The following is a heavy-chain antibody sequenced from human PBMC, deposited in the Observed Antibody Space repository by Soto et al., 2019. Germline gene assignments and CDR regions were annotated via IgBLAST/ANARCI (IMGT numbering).Heavy chain of an antibody. CDR2: IFYNGGT. D-gene: IGHD2-8*01. J-gene: IGHJ4*02. Sequence: SETLSLTCTVSGGSVNSGGYYWSWIRQPPGKGLEWIGFIFYNGGTSYNPSLGSRVTISADTSKTHFSLSLNFVTAADTAVYYCARGDHGPRRFYFDTWGQGTLVSVSA. CDR1: GGSVNSGGYY. V-gene: IGHV4-61*03. CDR3: ARGDHGPRRFYFDT.